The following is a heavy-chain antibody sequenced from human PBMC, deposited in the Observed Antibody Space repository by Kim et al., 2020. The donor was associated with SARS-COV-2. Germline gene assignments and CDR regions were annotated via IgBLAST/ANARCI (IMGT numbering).Heavy chain of an antibody. Sequence: GGSLRLSCAASGFTFSSYGMHWVRQAPGKGLEWVAVISYDGSNKYYADSVKGRFTISRDNSKNTLYLQMNSLRAEDTAVYYCAKAGLLWFGEGVHYWGQGTLVTVSS. CDR1: GFTFSSYG. D-gene: IGHD3-10*01. J-gene: IGHJ4*02. V-gene: IGHV3-30*18. CDR2: ISYDGSNK. CDR3: AKAGLLWFGEGVHY.